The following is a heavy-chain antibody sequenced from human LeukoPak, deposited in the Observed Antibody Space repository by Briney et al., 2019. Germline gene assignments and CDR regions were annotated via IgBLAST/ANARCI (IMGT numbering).Heavy chain of an antibody. CDR3: AASVWFGELIDSP. Sequence: SETLSLTCTVSGDSITMYYWGWIRQPPGKGLECIGSIYYSGSTYYNPSLKSRVTISVDTSKNQFSLKLSSVTAADTAVYYCAASVWFGELIDSPWGQGTLVTVSS. CDR2: IYYSGST. J-gene: IGHJ5*02. V-gene: IGHV4-39*01. D-gene: IGHD3-10*01. CDR1: GDSITMYY.